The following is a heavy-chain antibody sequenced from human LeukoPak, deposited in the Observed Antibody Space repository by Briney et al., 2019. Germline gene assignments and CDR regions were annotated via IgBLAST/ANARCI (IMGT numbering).Heavy chain of an antibody. CDR3: AKEALYCSSTSCYTRLFDY. Sequence: GGSLRLSRAASGFTFSSYAMSWVRQAPGKGLEWVSAISGSGGSTYYADSVKGRFTISRDNSKNTLYLQMNSLRAEDTAVYYCAKEALYCSSTSCYTRLFDYWGQGTLVTVSS. V-gene: IGHV3-23*01. J-gene: IGHJ4*02. CDR1: GFTFSSYA. CDR2: ISGSGGST. D-gene: IGHD2-2*02.